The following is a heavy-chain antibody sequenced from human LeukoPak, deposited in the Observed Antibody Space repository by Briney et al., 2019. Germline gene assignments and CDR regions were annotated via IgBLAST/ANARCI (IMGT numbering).Heavy chain of an antibody. CDR1: AFSLNAYN. J-gene: IGHJ4*02. CDR3: ARDRWGVYYFDY. V-gene: IGHV3-21*01. D-gene: IGHD2-8*01. CDR2: VSYTGTYI. Sequence: PGGSLRLSCAASAFSLNAYNMNWVRQAPGKGLEWVSSVSYTGTYIYYADSVKGRFTISRDNAQNSLYLQMNSLRAEDTAVYYCARDRWGVYYFDYWGQGSLVTVSS.